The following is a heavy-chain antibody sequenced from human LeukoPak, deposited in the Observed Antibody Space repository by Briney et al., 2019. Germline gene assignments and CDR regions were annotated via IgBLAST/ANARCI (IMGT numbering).Heavy chain of an antibody. D-gene: IGHD6-13*01. Sequence: GGSLRLSCAASGFTFSSYAMSWVRQAPEKGLEWVSSISGSGGSTYSADSLKGRFTISRDSSKHTLYLQMNSLRGKDTAVYYCAKGGAAAAKGKYYFDSWGQGTLVTVSS. V-gene: IGHV3-23*01. CDR3: AKGGAAAAKGKYYFDS. CDR1: GFTFSSYA. J-gene: IGHJ4*02. CDR2: ISGSGGST.